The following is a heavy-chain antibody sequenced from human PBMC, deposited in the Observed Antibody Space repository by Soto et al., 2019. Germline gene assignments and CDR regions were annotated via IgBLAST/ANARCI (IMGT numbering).Heavy chain of an antibody. D-gene: IGHD3-22*01. CDR2: FDPEDGET. Sequence: GASVKVSCKVSGYTITELSMHWVRQAPGKGLEWMGGFDPEDGETIYAQKFQGRVTMTEDTSTDTAYMELSSVTAADTAVYYCARIYYYDSSGWADYWGQGTLVTVSS. J-gene: IGHJ4*02. CDR1: GYTITELS. CDR3: ARIYYYDSSGWADY. V-gene: IGHV1-24*01.